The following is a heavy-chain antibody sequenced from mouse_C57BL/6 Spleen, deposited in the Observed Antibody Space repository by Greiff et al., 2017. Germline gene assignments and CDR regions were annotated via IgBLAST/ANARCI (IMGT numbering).Heavy chain of an antibody. CDR1: GFSLTSYG. J-gene: IGHJ3*01. D-gene: IGHD3-2*02. CDR3: ARHEGSGYTGVFAY. V-gene: IGHV2-6-1*01. Sequence: VMLVESGPGLVAPSQSLSITCTVSGFSLTSYGVHWVRQPPGKGLEWLVVIWSDGSTTYNSALKSRLSISKDNSKSQVFLKMNSLQTDDTAMYYCARHEGSGYTGVFAYWGQGTLVTVSA. CDR2: IWSDGST.